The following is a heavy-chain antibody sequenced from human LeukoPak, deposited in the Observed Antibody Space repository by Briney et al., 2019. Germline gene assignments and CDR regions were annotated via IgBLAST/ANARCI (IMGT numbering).Heavy chain of an antibody. J-gene: IGHJ6*02. CDR3: ARDSLIYSNYYYYGMDV. CDR2: INSSSCGT. CDR1: RHTSTAYN. D-gene: IGHD4-11*01. Sequence: VNVSCTAHRHTSTAYNMPWTRPATGQGRAWMGWINSSSCGTNYAQKCLGRFTMTRDKYISPAYMALSRLGSDDSAVYCCARDSLIYSNYYYYGMDVWGQGTTVTVSS. V-gene: IGHV1-2*02.